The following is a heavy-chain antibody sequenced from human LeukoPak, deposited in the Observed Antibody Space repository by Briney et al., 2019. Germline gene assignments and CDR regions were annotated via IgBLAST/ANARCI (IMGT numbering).Heavy chain of an antibody. D-gene: IGHD3-22*01. Sequence: ASVKVSCKASGYTFTSYYMHWVRQAPGQGLEWVAIINPNPSGDPTTYAQKFQGRVTMTSDMSTSTVYMELSSLRSEDTAVYYCARSSGYYSSLFYMHVWGKGTTVTVSS. CDR3: ARSSGYYSSLFYMHV. J-gene: IGHJ6*03. CDR1: GYTFTSYY. V-gene: IGHV1-46*01. CDR2: INPNPSGDPT.